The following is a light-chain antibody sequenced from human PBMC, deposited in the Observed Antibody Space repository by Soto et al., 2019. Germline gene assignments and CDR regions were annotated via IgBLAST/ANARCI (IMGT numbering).Light chain of an antibody. V-gene: IGLV2-14*01. CDR3: FSYISSGTYV. CDR1: SSDVGNYKY. J-gene: IGLJ1*01. CDR2: EVS. Sequence: QSVLTQPASVSGSPGQSITISCTGTSSDVGNYKYVSWYQQHPGKAPKLMIYEVSNRPSGVSNRFSGSKSGKTASLTISGLQAEDETDYYCFSYISSGTYVFGTGTKVTVL.